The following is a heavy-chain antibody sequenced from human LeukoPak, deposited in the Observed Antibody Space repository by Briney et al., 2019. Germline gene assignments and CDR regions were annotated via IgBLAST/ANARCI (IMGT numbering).Heavy chain of an antibody. CDR2: IYYSGST. D-gene: IGHD3-10*01. J-gene: IGHJ6*02. V-gene: IGHV4-59*01. CDR3: ARGGVNYYGMDV. Sequence: SETLSLTCTVSGGSISSYYWSWIRQSPGKGLEWIGYIYYSGSTNYNPSLKSRVTISVDTSKNQFSLKLSSVTAADTAVYYCARGGVNYYGMDVWGQGTTVTVSS. CDR1: GGSISSYY.